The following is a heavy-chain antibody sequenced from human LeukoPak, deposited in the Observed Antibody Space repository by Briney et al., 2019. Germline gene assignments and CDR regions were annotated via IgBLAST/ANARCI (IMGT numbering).Heavy chain of an antibody. V-gene: IGHV4-59*01. Sequence: SETLSLTCIVSGYSISNNYYWGWIRQPPGKGLEWIGYIYYSGSTNYNPSLKSRVTVSVDTSKNQFSLKLSSVTAADTAVYYCAGGDARGYSYGHFHFDHWGHGTLVTVSS. CDR3: AGGDARGYSYGHFHFDH. CDR2: IYYSGST. CDR1: GYSISNNYY. D-gene: IGHD5-18*01. J-gene: IGHJ4*01.